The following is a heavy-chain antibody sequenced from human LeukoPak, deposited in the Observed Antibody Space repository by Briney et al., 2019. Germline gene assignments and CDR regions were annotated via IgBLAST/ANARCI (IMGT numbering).Heavy chain of an antibody. Sequence: GGSLRLSCAASGFTFSSYGMSWVRQAPGKGLEWVSAISGSDGSTYYADSVKGRFTISRDNSKNTLYLQMNSLRAEDTAVYYCAKDPYCSSTSCRYFDYWGQGTLATVSS. CDR3: AKDPYCSSTSCRYFDY. J-gene: IGHJ4*02. D-gene: IGHD2-2*01. CDR1: GFTFSSYG. CDR2: ISGSDGST. V-gene: IGHV3-23*01.